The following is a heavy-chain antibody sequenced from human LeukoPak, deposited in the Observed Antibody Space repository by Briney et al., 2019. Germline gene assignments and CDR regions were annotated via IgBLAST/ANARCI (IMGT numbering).Heavy chain of an antibody. J-gene: IGHJ5*02. CDR2: INSDGSST. Sequence: GGSLRLSCAASGFTFSNYWMHWVRQAPGKGLVWVSRINSDGSSTSYADSVKGRFTISRDHAKNTLYLQMNSLRAEDTAVYYCARGYPDSSGLPIGSWFDPWGRGTLVTVSS. CDR3: ARGYPDSSGLPIGSWFDP. CDR1: GFTFSNYW. V-gene: IGHV3-74*01. D-gene: IGHD3-22*01.